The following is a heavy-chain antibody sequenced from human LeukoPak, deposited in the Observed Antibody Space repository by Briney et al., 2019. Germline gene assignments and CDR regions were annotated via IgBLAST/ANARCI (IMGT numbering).Heavy chain of an antibody. CDR2: IYYSGST. J-gene: IGHJ5*02. CDR3: ARHADRGRVVPAFDP. V-gene: IGHV4-59*08. D-gene: IGHD2-21*02. CDR1: GGSISSYY. Sequence: SETLSLTCTVSGGSISSYYWSWIRQPPGKGLEWIGYIYYSGSTNYNPSLKSRVTISADTYKNQFSLDLTSVTAADTAVYYCARHADRGRVVPAFDPWGQGSLVIVSS.